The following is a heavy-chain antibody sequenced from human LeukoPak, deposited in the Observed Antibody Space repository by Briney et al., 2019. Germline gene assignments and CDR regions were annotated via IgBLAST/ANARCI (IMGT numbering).Heavy chain of an antibody. D-gene: IGHD6-19*01. Sequence: GGSLRLSCAASGFTVSSNYMSWVRQAPGKGLEWVSVIYAGGTTYYAESVKGRFTISRDNSKNTVYLQINSLSAEDTAIYYCARETLAGFDYWGQGTLVTVSS. CDR1: GFTVSSNY. CDR2: IYAGGTT. V-gene: IGHV3-53*01. CDR3: ARETLAGFDY. J-gene: IGHJ4*02.